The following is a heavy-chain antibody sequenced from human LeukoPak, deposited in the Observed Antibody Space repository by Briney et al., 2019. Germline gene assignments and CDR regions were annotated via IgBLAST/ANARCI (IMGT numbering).Heavy chain of an antibody. V-gene: IGHV3-23*01. D-gene: IGHD6-19*01. Sequence: GASLRLSCAASGFTFSSYAMSWVRQAPGKGLEWVSAISGSGGSTYYAGSVKGRFTISRDNSKNTLYLQMNSLRAEDTAVYYCAKGRSSGWYLYQPPLQHWGQGTLVTVSS. J-gene: IGHJ1*01. CDR1: GFTFSSYA. CDR2: ISGSGGST. CDR3: AKGRSSGWYLYQPPLQH.